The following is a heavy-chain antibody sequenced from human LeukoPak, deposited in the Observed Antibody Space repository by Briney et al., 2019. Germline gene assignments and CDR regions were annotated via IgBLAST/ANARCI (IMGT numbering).Heavy chain of an antibody. V-gene: IGHV4-31*03. Sequence: SQTLSLTCTVSGGSISSGGYYWSWIRQHPGKGLEWIGYIYYSGSTYYNPSLKSRVTISVDTSKNQFSLKLSSVTAADMAVYYCARGLLWFGEPPYYYFDYWGQGTLVTVSS. CDR3: ARGLLWFGEPPYYYFDY. J-gene: IGHJ4*02. D-gene: IGHD3-10*01. CDR1: GGSISSGGYY. CDR2: IYYSGST.